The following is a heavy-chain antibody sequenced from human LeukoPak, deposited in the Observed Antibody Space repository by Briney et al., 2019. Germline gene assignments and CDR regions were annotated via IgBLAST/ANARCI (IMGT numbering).Heavy chain of an antibody. Sequence: SVKVSCKASGGTFSSYAISWVRQAPGQGLEWMGRIIPIFGIANYAQKFQGRVTITADKSTSTAYMKLSSLRSEDTAVYYCARELIDTAMDTGFGYWGQGTLVTVSS. CDR3: ARELIDTAMDTGFGY. CDR1: GGTFSSYA. J-gene: IGHJ4*02. V-gene: IGHV1-69*04. CDR2: IIPIFGIA. D-gene: IGHD5-18*01.